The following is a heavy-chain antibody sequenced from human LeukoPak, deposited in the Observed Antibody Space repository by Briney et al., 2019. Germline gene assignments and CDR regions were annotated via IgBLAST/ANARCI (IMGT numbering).Heavy chain of an antibody. CDR2: TYYRSKWYN. Sequence: SQTLSLTCAISGDSVTSGRAAWNWIRQSPSRGLEWLGRTYYRSKWYNDYTFSVKSRITINPDTSKNQFSLQLNSVTPEDTAVYYCARDMDWNFDCWGQGALVTVSS. CDR1: GDSVTSGRAA. D-gene: IGHD3/OR15-3a*01. V-gene: IGHV6-1*01. CDR3: ARDMDWNFDC. J-gene: IGHJ4*02.